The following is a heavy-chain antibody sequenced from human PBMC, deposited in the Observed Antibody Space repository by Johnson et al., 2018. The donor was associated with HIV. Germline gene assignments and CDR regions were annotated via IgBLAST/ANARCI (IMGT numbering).Heavy chain of an antibody. CDR2: IYSGGST. Sequence: VQLVESGGGLVQPGGSLRLSCAASGFTFSSYDMHWVRQATGKGLEWVSVIYSGGSTYYADSVKGRFTISRDNSKNTLYLQMNSLRAEDTAVYYCARDHSRDEAFDIWGQGTMVTVSS. CDR1: GFTFSSYD. V-gene: IGHV3-66*01. D-gene: IGHD5-24*01. CDR3: ARDHSRDEAFDI. J-gene: IGHJ3*02.